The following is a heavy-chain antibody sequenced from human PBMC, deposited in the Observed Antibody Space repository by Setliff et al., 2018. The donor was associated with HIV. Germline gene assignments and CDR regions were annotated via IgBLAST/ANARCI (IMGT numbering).Heavy chain of an antibody. CDR1: GDSITNSMHY. D-gene: IGHD1-1*01. CDR2: IHYNDGKT. Sequence: SETLSLTCTVSGDSITNSMHYWSWIRQPPGKGLEFIGSIHYNDGKTYYDAALRSRVTISADTSKNQFSLKLHSVTAADTAVYYCARDGSRTTGATGYYYGLDVWGQGTTVTVSS. CDR3: ARDGSRTTGATGYYYGLDV. J-gene: IGHJ6*02. V-gene: IGHV4-39*07.